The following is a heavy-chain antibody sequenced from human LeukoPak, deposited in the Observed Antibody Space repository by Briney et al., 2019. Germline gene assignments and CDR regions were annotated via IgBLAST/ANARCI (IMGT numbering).Heavy chain of an antibody. CDR2: INHSGST. D-gene: IGHD3-10*01. CDR1: GGSFSGYY. CDR3: ARVRASYYYGSGSYSTRPNWFDP. J-gene: IGHJ5*02. V-gene: IGHV4-34*01. Sequence: SETLSLTCAVYGGSFSGYYWSWIRQPPGKGLEWIGEINHSGSTNYNPSLKSRVTISVDTSKNQFSLKLSSVTAADTAVYYCARVRASYYYGSGSYSTRPNWFDPWGQGTLVTVSS.